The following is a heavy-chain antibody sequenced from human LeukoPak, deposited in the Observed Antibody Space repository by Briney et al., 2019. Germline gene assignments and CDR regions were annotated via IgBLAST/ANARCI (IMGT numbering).Heavy chain of an antibody. J-gene: IGHJ4*02. CDR2: INAGNGNT. Sequence: VASVKVSCKASGYTFTSYGISWVRQAPGQRLEWMGWINAGNGNTKYSQKFQGRVTITRDTSASTAYMELSSLRSEDTAVYYCARPYYYDSSGYYSPLDYWGQGTLVTVSS. D-gene: IGHD3-22*01. CDR1: GYTFTSYG. V-gene: IGHV1-3*01. CDR3: ARPYYYDSSGYYSPLDY.